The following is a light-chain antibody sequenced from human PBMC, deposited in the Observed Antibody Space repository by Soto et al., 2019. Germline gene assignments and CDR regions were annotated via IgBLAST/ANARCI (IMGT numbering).Light chain of an antibody. J-gene: IGLJ1*01. V-gene: IGLV1-51*01. CDR2: DNN. CDR3: ATWDGGLTPQGV. Sequence: QSVQWQPPSVPAAPGHRVTISCSGSTSNIGKYYVSWYQQVPGTAPRLLIYDNNQRPSGIPDRFSGSKSGTSATLAITGLQTGDEADYYCATWDGGLTPQGVFGTGTKVAVL. CDR1: TSNIGKYY.